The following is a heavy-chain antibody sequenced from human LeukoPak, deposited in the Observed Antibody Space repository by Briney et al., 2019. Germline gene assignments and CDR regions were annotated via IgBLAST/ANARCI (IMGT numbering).Heavy chain of an antibody. CDR2: INSDGSST. J-gene: IGHJ4*02. D-gene: IGHD1-26*01. CDR1: GFTFTYYW. Sequence: GGSLRLSCTASGFTFTYYWKHWVRQAPGKGLVWVSQINSDGSSTNYADSVKGRFTISRDNAKNTLYLQMNSLRVEDTALYYCATGGGIVGATPDYWGQGTLVTVSS. CDR3: ATGGGIVGATPDY. V-gene: IGHV3-74*01.